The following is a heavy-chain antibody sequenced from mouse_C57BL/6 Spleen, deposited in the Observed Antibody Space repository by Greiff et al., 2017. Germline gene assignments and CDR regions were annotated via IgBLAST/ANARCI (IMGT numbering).Heavy chain of an antibody. V-gene: IGHV5-4*01. CDR2: ISDGGSYT. J-gene: IGHJ1*03. CDR3: ARDGLDTTVVAHWYFDV. D-gene: IGHD1-1*01. CDR1: GFTFSSYA. Sequence: EVQGVESGGGLVKPGGSLKLSCAASGFTFSSYAMSWVRQTPEKRLAWVATISDGGSYTYYPDNVKGRFTISRDNAKNNLYLQMSHLKSEDTAMYYCARDGLDTTVVAHWYFDVWGTGTTVTVSS.